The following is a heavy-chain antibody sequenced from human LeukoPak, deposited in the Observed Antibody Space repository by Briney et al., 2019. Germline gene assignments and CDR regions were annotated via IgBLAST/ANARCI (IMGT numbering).Heavy chain of an antibody. Sequence: SETLSLTCTVSGGSISSYYWSWIRQPAGKGLEWIGRIYTSGSTNYNPSLKSRVTISVDTSKNQLSLKLSSVTAADTAVYYCASAGHDYSNYYYYYMDVWGKGTTVTVSS. V-gene: IGHV4-4*07. CDR3: ASAGHDYSNYYYYYMDV. D-gene: IGHD4-11*01. J-gene: IGHJ6*03. CDR2: IYTSGST. CDR1: GGSISSYY.